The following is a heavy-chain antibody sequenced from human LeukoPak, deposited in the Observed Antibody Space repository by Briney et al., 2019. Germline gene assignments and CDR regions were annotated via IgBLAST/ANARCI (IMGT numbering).Heavy chain of an antibody. CDR1: GYTFTSYY. J-gene: IGHJ4*02. D-gene: IGHD1-20*01. CDR3: ARVLGLFNWNSPLAY. V-gene: IGHV1-46*01. CDR2: INPSGGST. Sequence: GASVKVSCKASGYTFTSYYMHWVRQAPGQGLEWMGIINPSGGSTSYAQKFQGRVTMTTDESTSTVYMELSGLRSEDTAVYFCARVLGLFNWNSPLAYWGQGALVTVSS.